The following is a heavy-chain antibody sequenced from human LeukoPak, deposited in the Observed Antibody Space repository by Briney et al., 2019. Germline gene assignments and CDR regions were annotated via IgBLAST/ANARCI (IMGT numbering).Heavy chain of an antibody. CDR2: IKEDGSEK. D-gene: IGHD3-22*01. Sequence: PGGSLRLSCAASGFTFSDYYMSWIRQAPGKGLEWVANIKEDGSEKYYVDSVEGRFTISRDNAKNSLYLQMDSLRAEDTAVYYCARDPYSSGYYFDYWGQGTLVTVSS. CDR1: GFTFSDYY. V-gene: IGHV3-7*01. J-gene: IGHJ4*02. CDR3: ARDPYSSGYYFDY.